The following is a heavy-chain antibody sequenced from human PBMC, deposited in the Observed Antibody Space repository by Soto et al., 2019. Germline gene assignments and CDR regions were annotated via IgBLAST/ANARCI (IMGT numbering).Heavy chain of an antibody. CDR3: SRVEYVTSSPIG. J-gene: IGHJ4*02. V-gene: IGHV3-73*01. Sequence: GGSLRLSCAASGFAFSGSAIHWVRQASGKGLEWVARIRTKSNGYATTYAASVKGRFTISRDDSKNMAYLQMNGLKTEDTAMYYCSRVEYVTSSPIGWGQGTLVTVSS. CDR1: GFAFSGSA. D-gene: IGHD6-6*01. CDR2: IRTKSNGYAT.